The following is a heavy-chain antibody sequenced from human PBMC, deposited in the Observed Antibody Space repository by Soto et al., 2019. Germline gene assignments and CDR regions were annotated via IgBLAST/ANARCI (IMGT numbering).Heavy chain of an antibody. CDR2: IIPILGIA. Sequence: GASVKVSCKSSGFTFSSYTISCVRHAPGQGLEWMGRIIPILGIANYAQKFQGRVTITADKSTSTAYMELSSLRSEDTAVYYCASPIAARPRAFDIWGQGTMVTVSS. D-gene: IGHD6-6*01. V-gene: IGHV1-69*02. CDR1: GFTFSSYT. J-gene: IGHJ3*02. CDR3: ASPIAARPRAFDI.